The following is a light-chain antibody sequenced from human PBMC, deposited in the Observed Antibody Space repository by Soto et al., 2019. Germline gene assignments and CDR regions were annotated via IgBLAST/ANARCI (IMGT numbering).Light chain of an antibody. Sequence: SHSALSVAIGASVTITCRASQKIRNLLAWYQQKPGRAPKPLIFDASTLRTGVPSRFSGSGSGSEFNFTITGLQPDDFATYFCQQYDTYATFGQGTRLEIK. CDR2: DAS. V-gene: IGKV1-5*01. J-gene: IGKJ5*01. CDR1: QKIRNL. CDR3: QQYDTYAT.